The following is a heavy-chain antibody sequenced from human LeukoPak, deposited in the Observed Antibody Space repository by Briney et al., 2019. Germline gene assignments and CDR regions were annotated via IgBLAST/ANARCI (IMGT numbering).Heavy chain of an antibody. D-gene: IGHD2-15*01. CDR2: INPNSGGT. CDR3: ARVKRRYCSGGSCYPASYFDY. CDR1: GYTFTGYY. V-gene: IGHV1-2*02. J-gene: IGHJ4*02. Sequence: ASVKVSCKASGYTFTGYYMHWVRQAPGQGLEWMGWINPNSGGTNYAQKFQGRVTMTRDTSISTAYMELSRLRSDDTAVCYCARVKRRYCSGGSCYPASYFDYWGQGTLVTVSS.